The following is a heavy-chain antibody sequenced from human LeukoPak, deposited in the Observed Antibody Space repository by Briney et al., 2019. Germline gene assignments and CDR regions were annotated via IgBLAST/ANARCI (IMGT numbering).Heavy chain of an antibody. CDR2: INTDGSST. V-gene: IGHV3-74*01. CDR3: ASDRGEYYGDYEDY. Sequence: GGSLRLSCAASGFIFSSYWMHWVRHAPGKGLAWVSRINTDGSSTSYADSVKGRFTISRDNAKNTLYLQMNSLRAEDTAIYYCASDRGEYYGDYEDYWGQGTLVTVSS. J-gene: IGHJ4*02. CDR1: GFIFSSYW. D-gene: IGHD4-17*01.